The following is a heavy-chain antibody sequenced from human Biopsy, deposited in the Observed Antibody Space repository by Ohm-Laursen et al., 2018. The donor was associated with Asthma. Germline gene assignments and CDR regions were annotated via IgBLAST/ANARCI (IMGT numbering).Heavy chain of an antibody. D-gene: IGHD1-26*01. V-gene: IGHV3-9*01. CDR1: GFTFDDYA. CDR2: ISWNSGST. CDR3: AKGEWELLEANFDY. J-gene: IGHJ4*02. Sequence: SLRLSCTASGFTFDDYAMHWVRQAPGKGLEWVSGISWNSGSTGYADSVKGRFTISRDDAKNSLYLQMNSLRAEDTALYYCAKGEWELLEANFDYWGQGTLVTVSS.